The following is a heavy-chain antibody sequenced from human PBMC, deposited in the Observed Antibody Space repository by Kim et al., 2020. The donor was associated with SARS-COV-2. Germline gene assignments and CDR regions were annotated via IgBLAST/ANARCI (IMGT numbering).Heavy chain of an antibody. CDR3: ARDGAVVAATYFRY. V-gene: IGHV1-69*13. Sequence: SVKVSCKASGGTFSSYAISWVRQAPGQGLEWMGGIIPIFGTANYAQKFQGRVTITADESTSTAYMELSSLRSEDTAVYYCARDGAVVAATYFRYWGQGTLVTVSS. J-gene: IGHJ4*02. CDR2: IIPIFGTA. D-gene: IGHD2-15*01. CDR1: GGTFSSYA.